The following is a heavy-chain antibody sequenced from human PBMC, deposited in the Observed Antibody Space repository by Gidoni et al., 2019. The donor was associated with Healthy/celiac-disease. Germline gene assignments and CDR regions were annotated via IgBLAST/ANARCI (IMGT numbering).Heavy chain of an antibody. CDR2: ISYDGSNK. CDR1: GFTFSSYG. D-gene: IGHD3-10*01. J-gene: IGHJ6*03. CDR3: AKSSGYMDV. Sequence: QVQLVESGGGVVQPGRSLRLSCAASGFTFSSYGMHWVRQAPGKGLEWVAFISYDGSNKYYADSVKGRFTISRDNSKNTLYLQMNSLRAEDTAVYYCAKSSGYMDVWGKGTTVTVSS. V-gene: IGHV3-30*18.